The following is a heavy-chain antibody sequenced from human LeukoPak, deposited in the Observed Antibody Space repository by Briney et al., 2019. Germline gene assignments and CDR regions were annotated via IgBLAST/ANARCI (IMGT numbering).Heavy chain of an antibody. D-gene: IGHD3-22*01. CDR3: ARDYYYDSSGYYRY. CDR1: GFTFSDYY. J-gene: IGHJ4*02. V-gene: IGHV3-11*01. Sequence: GGSLRLSCAASGFTFSDYYMSWIRQAPGKGLEWVSYISSSGSTIYYADSVKGRFTISRDNAKNSLYLQMNGLRAEDTAVYYCARDYYYDSSGYYRYWGQGTLVTVSS. CDR2: ISSSGSTI.